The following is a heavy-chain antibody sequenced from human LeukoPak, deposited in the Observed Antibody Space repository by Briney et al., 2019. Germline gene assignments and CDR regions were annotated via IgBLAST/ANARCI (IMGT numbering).Heavy chain of an antibody. J-gene: IGHJ4*02. CDR1: GFTFSDFY. Sequence: KSGGSLRLSCAASGFTFSDFYMSWIRQAPGKGLEWVSYIDSSSSYTNYADSVKGRFTISRDNSKNTLYLQMNSLRAEDTAVYYCARDRVESADYYFDYWGQGTLVTVSS. CDR2: IDSSSSYT. V-gene: IGHV3-11*06. CDR3: ARDRVESADYYFDY.